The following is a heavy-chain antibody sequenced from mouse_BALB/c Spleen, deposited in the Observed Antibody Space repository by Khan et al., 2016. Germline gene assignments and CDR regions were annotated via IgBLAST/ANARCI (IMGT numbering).Heavy chain of an antibody. CDR1: GFDFSRYW. V-gene: IGHV4-1*02. CDR3: ASTFWYFDV. Sequence: EVKLLESGGGLVQPGGSLKLSCAASGFDFSRYWMSWVRQAPGKGLEWIGEINPDSSTINYTPSLKDKFLISSDNAKKTLYLQMSKVRSEDTALYYCASTFWYFDVWGAGTTVTVAS. CDR2: INPDSSTI. J-gene: IGHJ1*01.